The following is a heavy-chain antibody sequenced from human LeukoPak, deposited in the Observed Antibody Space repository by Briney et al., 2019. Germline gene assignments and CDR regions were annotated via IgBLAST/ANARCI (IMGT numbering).Heavy chain of an antibody. CDR1: GGSINSYY. V-gene: IGHV4-59*01. D-gene: IGHD6-13*01. CDR2: IHYSGST. J-gene: IGHJ3*01. CDR3: ARERLYSSSWYPNP. Sequence: PSETLSLTCTVSGGSINSYYWSWIRQPPGKGLEWIGYIHYSGSTNYNPSLKSRVTISVDTSKNHFSLKLSSVTAADTAVYYCARERLYSSSWYPNPWGQGTMVTVSS.